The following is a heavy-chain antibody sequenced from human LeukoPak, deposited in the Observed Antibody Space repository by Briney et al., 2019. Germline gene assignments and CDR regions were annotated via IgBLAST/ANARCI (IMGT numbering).Heavy chain of an antibody. D-gene: IGHD4-11*01. CDR3: ARVFLTVTSSPFDY. V-gene: IGHV4-34*01. CDR2: IDHSGST. J-gene: IGHJ4*02. Sequence: PSETLSLTCAVYGXSFSGYYWSWIRQPPGKGLEWIGEIDHSGSTNYNPSLKSRVTISVDTSKNQFSLKLSSVTAADTAVYYCARVFLTVTSSPFDYWGQGTLVTVSS. CDR1: GXSFSGYY.